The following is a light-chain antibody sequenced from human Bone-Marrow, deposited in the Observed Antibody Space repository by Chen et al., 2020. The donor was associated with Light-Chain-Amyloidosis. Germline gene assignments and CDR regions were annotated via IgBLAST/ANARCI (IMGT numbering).Light chain of an antibody. CDR1: SGHSSYA. V-gene: IGLV4-69*01. CDR3: QTWGTGIALWV. J-gene: IGLJ3*02. Sequence: QLVLTQSPSASASLGASVKLTCTLSSGHSSYAIAWHQQQPEKGPRYLMKLNSDGSHSKGDGIPDRLSGSSSGAERYLTISSLQSEDEADYYCQTWGTGIALWVFGGGTKLTVL. CDR2: LNSDGSH.